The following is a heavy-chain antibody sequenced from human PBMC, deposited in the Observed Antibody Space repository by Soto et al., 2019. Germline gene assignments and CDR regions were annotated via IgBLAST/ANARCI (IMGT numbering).Heavy chain of an antibody. CDR3: AYSRGLTRLDS. Sequence: QVQLVQSGAEVKKPGSSVQVSCKASGGTFSSYAISWVRQAPGQGLEWMGGIITIFGTANYAQTFQGRVTITADKSTSTAYMEMSSLRSEDTAVYSCAYSRGLTRLDSWCQGTLVTVSS. D-gene: IGHD4-4*01. CDR2: IITIFGTA. V-gene: IGHV1-69*06. J-gene: IGHJ4*02. CDR1: GGTFSSYA.